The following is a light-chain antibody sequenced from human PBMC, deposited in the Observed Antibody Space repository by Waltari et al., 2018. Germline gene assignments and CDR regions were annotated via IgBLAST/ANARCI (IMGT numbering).Light chain of an antibody. CDR1: SGHSSYA. V-gene: IGLV4-69*01. CDR2: LNSDGSH. J-gene: IGLJ2*01. CDR3: QTWGSGIV. Sequence: QLELTQPPSASASLGASVKLTCTLSSGHSSYAIAWHQQEPEKGPRYLMKLNSDGSHYKGDGIPDRFLGSSSGAERYLIISSLQSEDEAAYYCQTWGSGIVFGGGTKLTVL.